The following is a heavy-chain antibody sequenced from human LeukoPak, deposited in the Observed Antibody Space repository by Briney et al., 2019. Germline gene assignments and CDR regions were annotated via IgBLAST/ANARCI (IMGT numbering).Heavy chain of an antibody. CDR3: ARGAGYSYGGNWFDP. CDR2: ISAYNGNT. J-gene: IGHJ5*02. V-gene: IGHV1-18*01. D-gene: IGHD5-18*01. CDR1: GGTFSSYA. Sequence: ASVKVSCKASGGTFSSYAISWVRQAPGQGLEWMGWISAYNGNTNYAQKLQGRVTMTTDTSTSTAYMELRSLRSDDTAVYYCARGAGYSYGGNWFDPWGQGTLVTVSS.